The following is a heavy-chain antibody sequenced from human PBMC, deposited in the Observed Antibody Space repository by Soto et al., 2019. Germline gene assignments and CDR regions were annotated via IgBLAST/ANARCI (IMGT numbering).Heavy chain of an antibody. CDR3: AREAYSSSWYRGNYFDY. Sequence: XETLFLTCNVSGGSISSYYWSWIRQLPGKGLEWIGYIYYSGSTNYNPSLKSRVTISVDTSKNQFSLKLSSVTAADTAVYYCAREAYSSSWYRGNYFDYWGQGTLVTVSS. J-gene: IGHJ4*02. D-gene: IGHD6-13*01. CDR1: GGSISSYY. V-gene: IGHV4-59*01. CDR2: IYYSGST.